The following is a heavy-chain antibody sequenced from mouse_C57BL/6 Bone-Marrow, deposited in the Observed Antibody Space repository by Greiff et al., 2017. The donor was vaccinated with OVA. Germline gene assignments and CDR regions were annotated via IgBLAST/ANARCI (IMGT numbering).Heavy chain of an antibody. D-gene: IGHD6-1*01. CDR2: IDPSDSYT. CDR1: GYTFTSYW. J-gene: IGHJ2*01. CDR3: ARQPPFDY. V-gene: IGHV1-59*01. Sequence: QVQLQQPGAELVRPGTSVKLSCKASGYTFTSYWMHWVEQRPGQGLEWIGVIDPSDSYTNYNQKFKGKATLTVDTSSSTAYMQLSSLTSEDSAVYYCARQPPFDYWGQGTTLTVSS.